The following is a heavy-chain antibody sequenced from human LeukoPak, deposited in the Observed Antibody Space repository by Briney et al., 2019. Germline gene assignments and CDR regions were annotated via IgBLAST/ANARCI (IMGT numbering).Heavy chain of an antibody. CDR3: AKDALRWSYYYDY. Sequence: GGSLRLSCAASGFSFSNSGMHWVRQAPGKGLEWVAVIWYDGSNKYYADSVKGRFTISRDNSKNTLYLQMNSLRADDTAVYFCAKDALRWSYYYDYCGQGTLVTVSS. J-gene: IGHJ4*02. CDR1: GFSFSNSG. D-gene: IGHD4-23*01. CDR2: IWYDGSNK. V-gene: IGHV3-33*06.